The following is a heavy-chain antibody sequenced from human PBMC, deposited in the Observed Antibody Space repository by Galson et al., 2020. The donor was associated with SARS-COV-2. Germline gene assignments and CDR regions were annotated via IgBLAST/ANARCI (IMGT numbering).Heavy chain of an antibody. V-gene: IGHV4-39*07. Sequence: SETLSLTCTVSGGSISSSSYYWGWILQPPGKGLELIGNIYYSGSTYYNPSLQSRVTISVDTSKNQFSLKLSSVTAADTAVYYCARHASGYYYDSSFDYWGQGTLVTVSS. CDR3: ARHASGYYYDSSFDY. J-gene: IGHJ4*02. CDR2: IYYSGST. CDR1: GGSISSSSYY. D-gene: IGHD3-22*01.